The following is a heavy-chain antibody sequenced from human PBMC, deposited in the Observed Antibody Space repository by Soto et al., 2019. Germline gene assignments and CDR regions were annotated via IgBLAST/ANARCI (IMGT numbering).Heavy chain of an antibody. Sequence: QVQLQQWGAGLLKPSETLSLTCAVYGGSFSGYYWSWIRQPPGKGLEWIGEINHSGSTNYNPSLKSRVTISVDTSKNQFSLKLSSVTAADTAVYYCARAPGAVVRQDAFDIWGQGTMVTVSS. CDR1: GGSFSGYY. CDR2: INHSGST. CDR3: ARAPGAVVRQDAFDI. V-gene: IGHV4-34*01. D-gene: IGHD6-19*01. J-gene: IGHJ3*02.